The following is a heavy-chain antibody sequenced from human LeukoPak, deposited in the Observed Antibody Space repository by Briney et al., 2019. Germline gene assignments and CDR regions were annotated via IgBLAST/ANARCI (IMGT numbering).Heavy chain of an antibody. Sequence: SVTVSCKASGGTFSSYAISWVRQAPGQGLEWMGGIIPIFGTANYAQKFQGRVTITADESTSTAYMELSSLRSEDTAVYYCARSYYDSSGRSPWDYWGQGTLVTVSS. CDR1: GGTFSSYA. V-gene: IGHV1-69*13. CDR2: IIPIFGTA. J-gene: IGHJ4*02. CDR3: ARSYYDSSGRSPWDY. D-gene: IGHD3-22*01.